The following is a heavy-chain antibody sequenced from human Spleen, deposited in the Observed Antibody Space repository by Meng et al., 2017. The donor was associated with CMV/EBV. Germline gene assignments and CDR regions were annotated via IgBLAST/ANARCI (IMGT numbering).Heavy chain of an antibody. D-gene: IGHD3-10*01. J-gene: IGHJ4*02. V-gene: IGHV4-61*03. CDR1: GGSVSSGSYY. Sequence: SETLSLTCTVSGGSVSSGSYYWSWIRQPPGKGLEWIGNIYYSGSTNYNPSLKRRVTMSVDTSTNHFSLQLTSVTAADTAVYYCARLTMIRGVMINKYYFDYWGQGALVTVSS. CDR3: ARLTMIRGVMINKYYFDY. CDR2: IYYSGST.